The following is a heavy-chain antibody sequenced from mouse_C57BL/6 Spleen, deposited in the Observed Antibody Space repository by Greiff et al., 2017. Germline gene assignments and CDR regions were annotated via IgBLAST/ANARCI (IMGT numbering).Heavy chain of an antibody. Sequence: EVPLHHSVSPLARPGASVKLSCTASGFNIKNTYMHWVKQRPEQGLEWIGRIDPANGNTKYAPKFQGKATITADTSSNTAYLQLSSLTSEDTAIDYCASYYGSSYGAMDYLRQGTSVTVSS. J-gene: IGHJ4*01. D-gene: IGHD1-1*01. CDR1: GFNIKNTY. V-gene: IGHV14-3*01. CDR2: IDPANGNT. CDR3: ASYYGSSYGAMDY.